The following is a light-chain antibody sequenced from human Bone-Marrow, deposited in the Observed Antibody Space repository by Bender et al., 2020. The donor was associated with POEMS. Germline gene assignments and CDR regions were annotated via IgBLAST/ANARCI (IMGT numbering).Light chain of an antibody. J-gene: IGLJ3*02. Sequence: QLALTQSPSASASLGASVKLTCTLSSGYSRYAIAWHQQQPGEGPRYLMRLNSDGSHNKGDGIPDRFSGSSSGAERYLTISSLQSEDEADYYCQSWGTGVQWVFGGGTKLTVL. V-gene: IGLV4-69*01. CDR2: LNSDGSH. CDR3: QSWGTGVQWV. CDR1: SGYSRYA.